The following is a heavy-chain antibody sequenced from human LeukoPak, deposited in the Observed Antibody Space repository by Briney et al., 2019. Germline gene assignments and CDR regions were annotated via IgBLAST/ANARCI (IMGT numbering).Heavy chain of an antibody. CDR1: GFTVSSNY. D-gene: IGHD6-13*01. CDR3: AKDSSAAAGGFDP. Sequence: PGGSLRLSCAASGFTVSSNYMSWVRQAPGKGLEWVSVIYSGGSTYYADSVKGRFTISRDNSKNTLYLQMNSLRAEDTAVYYCAKDSSAAAGGFDPWGQGTLVTVSS. CDR2: IYSGGST. V-gene: IGHV3-66*02. J-gene: IGHJ5*02.